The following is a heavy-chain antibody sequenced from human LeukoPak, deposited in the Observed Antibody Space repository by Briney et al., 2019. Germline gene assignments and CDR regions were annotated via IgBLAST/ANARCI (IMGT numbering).Heavy chain of an antibody. CDR3: AKDGGEYYDSSGYSFDY. CDR2: IRYDGSNK. V-gene: IGHV3-30*02. Sequence: PGGSLRLSCAASGFTFSSYGMHWVRQAPGKGLEWVAFIRYDGSNKYYADSVKGRFTISRDNSKNTLYLQMNSLRAEDTAVYYCAKDGGEYYDSSGYSFDYWGQGILVTVSS. CDR1: GFTFSSYG. J-gene: IGHJ4*02. D-gene: IGHD3-22*01.